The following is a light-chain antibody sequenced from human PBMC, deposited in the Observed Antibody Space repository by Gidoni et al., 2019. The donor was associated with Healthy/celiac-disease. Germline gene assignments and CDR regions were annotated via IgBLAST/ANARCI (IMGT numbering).Light chain of an antibody. CDR2: DAS. V-gene: IGKV3-11*01. J-gene: IGKJ5*01. CDR1: QSVSSY. CDR3: QQRSNWPPSIT. Sequence: EIVLTQSPATLSLSPGERATLSCRASQSVSSYLAWYQQKPGQAPRLLIYDASNRATGSPARFSGSGSGTDFTLTISSLEPEDFAVYYCQQRSNWPPSITFXQXTRLEIK.